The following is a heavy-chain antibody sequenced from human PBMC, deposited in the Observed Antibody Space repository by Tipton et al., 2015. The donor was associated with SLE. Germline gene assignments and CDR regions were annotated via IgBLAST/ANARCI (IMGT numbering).Heavy chain of an antibody. J-gene: IGHJ1*01. D-gene: IGHD6-13*01. Sequence: SLRLSCAASGFTFSSYWMSWVRQAPGKGLEWVANIKQDGSEKYYVDSVKGRFTISRDNAKNSLYLQMNSLRAEDTAVYYCARVGQQHSPYAEYCQHWGQGTLVTVSS. CDR2: IKQDGSEK. CDR1: GFTFSSYW. CDR3: ARVGQQHSPYAEYCQH. V-gene: IGHV3-7*05.